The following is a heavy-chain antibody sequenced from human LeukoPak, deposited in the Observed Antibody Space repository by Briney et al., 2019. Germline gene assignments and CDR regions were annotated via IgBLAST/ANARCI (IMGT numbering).Heavy chain of an antibody. D-gene: IGHD3-9*01. V-gene: IGHV5-51*01. CDR2: IYPGDSDT. CDR3: ARQDDILTGYCVGNWFDP. Sequence: GESLKISCKGSGYSFTSYWIGWVRQMPGKGLEWMGIIYPGDSDTRYSPSFQGQVTISADKSISTAYLQWSSLKASDTAMYYCARQDDILTGYCVGNWFDPWGQGTLVTVSS. CDR1: GYSFTSYW. J-gene: IGHJ5*02.